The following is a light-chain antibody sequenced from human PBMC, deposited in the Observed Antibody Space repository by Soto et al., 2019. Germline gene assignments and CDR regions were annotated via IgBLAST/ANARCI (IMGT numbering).Light chain of an antibody. CDR3: SSYTSNNFYV. CDR1: GSDISAYNY. Sequence: QSVLTQPASVSGSPGQSITISCTGTGSDISAYNYVSWYHQRPGKAPKLMIYEVGDRPSGLSNRFSGSKSGNTASLTISRLQPEDEADYYCSSYTSNNFYVFGTGTKVTVL. J-gene: IGLJ1*01. CDR2: EVG. V-gene: IGLV2-14*01.